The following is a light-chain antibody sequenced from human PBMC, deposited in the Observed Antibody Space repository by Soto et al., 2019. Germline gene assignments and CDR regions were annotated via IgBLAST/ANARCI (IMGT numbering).Light chain of an antibody. Sequence: QSALTQPASVSGSPGQSITISCTGTSSDVGGYNYVSGYQQHPGKAPKLMIYDVSNRPSGVSNRFSGSKSGNTASLTISGLQAEDEADYYCSSYTSSSTRLYVFGTGTKVTVL. V-gene: IGLV2-14*01. J-gene: IGLJ1*01. CDR2: DVS. CDR3: SSYTSSSTRLYV. CDR1: SSDVGGYNY.